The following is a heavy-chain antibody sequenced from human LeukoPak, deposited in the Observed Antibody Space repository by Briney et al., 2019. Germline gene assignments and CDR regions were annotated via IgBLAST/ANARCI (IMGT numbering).Heavy chain of an antibody. D-gene: IGHD2-2*01. CDR1: GYTFTSYG. Sequence: GASVKVSCKASGYTFTSYGISWVRQAPGQGLEWMGWISAYNGNTNYAQKLQGGVSMTTDTSTSTAYMELRSLRSDDTAVYYCARDPCSSTSCYLNYFDYWGQGTLVTVSS. CDR3: ARDPCSSTSCYLNYFDY. J-gene: IGHJ4*02. CDR2: ISAYNGNT. V-gene: IGHV1-18*01.